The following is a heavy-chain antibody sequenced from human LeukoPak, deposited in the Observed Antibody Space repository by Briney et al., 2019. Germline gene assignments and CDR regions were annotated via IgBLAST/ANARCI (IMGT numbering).Heavy chain of an antibody. V-gene: IGHV3-30*18. CDR2: ISYDGSNK. CDR3: AKVDSSGQLAYYYYYYGMDV. D-gene: IGHD3-22*01. CDR1: GFTFSSHG. Sequence: PGGSLRLSCAASGFTFSSHGMHWVRQAPGKGLEWVAVISYDGSNKYYADSVKGRFTISRDNSKNTLYLQMNSLRAEDTAVYYCAKVDSSGQLAYYYYYYGMDVWGQGTTVTVSS. J-gene: IGHJ6*02.